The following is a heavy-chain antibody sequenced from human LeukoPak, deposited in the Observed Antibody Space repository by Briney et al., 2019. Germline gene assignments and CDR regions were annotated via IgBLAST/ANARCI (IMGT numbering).Heavy chain of an antibody. CDR1: GFTFSSYG. CDR3: ARDSLPMAVTGPFDH. Sequence: GRSLRLSCVASGFTFSSYGMHWVRQAPGKGLEWVTSIWFDGSNIHYADSVKGRVIISRDNSKSALYLQMNSLRAEDTAIYYCARDSLPMAVTGPFDHWGQGALVTVSS. CDR2: IWFDGSNI. D-gene: IGHD6-19*01. V-gene: IGHV3-33*08. J-gene: IGHJ4*02.